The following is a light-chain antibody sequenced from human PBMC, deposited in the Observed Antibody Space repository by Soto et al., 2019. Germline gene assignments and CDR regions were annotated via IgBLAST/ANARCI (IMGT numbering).Light chain of an antibody. V-gene: IGLV2-11*01. CDR1: SSDVGGYNY. Sequence: QSVLTQPRSVSGSPGQSVTISCTGTSSDVGGYNYVSWYQHHPGKAPKLMIYDVSKRPSGVPDRFSGSKSGNTASLTISGLQADDEADYYCCSYGGSYTLLFGGGTQLTVL. J-gene: IGLJ2*01. CDR3: CSYGGSYTLL. CDR2: DVS.